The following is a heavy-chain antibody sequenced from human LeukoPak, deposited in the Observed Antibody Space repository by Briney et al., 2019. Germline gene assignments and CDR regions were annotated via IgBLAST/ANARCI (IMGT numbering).Heavy chain of an antibody. CDR3: ASTGDYYYYMDV. CDR1: GGTFSSYA. CDR2: IIPIFGTA. J-gene: IGHJ6*03. D-gene: IGHD3-10*01. V-gene: IGHV1-69*05. Sequence: ASVKVSCKASGGTFSSYAISWVRQAPGQGLEWMGGIIPIFGTASYAQKFQGRVTITTDESTSTAYMELSSLRSEDTAVYYCASTGDYYYYMDVWGKGTTVTVSS.